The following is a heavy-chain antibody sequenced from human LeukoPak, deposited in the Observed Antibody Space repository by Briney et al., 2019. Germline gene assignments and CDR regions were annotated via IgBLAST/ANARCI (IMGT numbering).Heavy chain of an antibody. J-gene: IGHJ5*02. CDR3: ARDPFPHAINYYDSSGYP. D-gene: IGHD3-22*01. Sequence: SETLSLTCTVSGGSISSGDYYWSWIRQPPGKGLEWIGYIYYSGSTYYNPSLKSRVTISVDTSKNQFSLKLSSVHAADTAVYYCARDPFPHAINYYDSSGYPWGQGTLVTVSS. CDR1: GGSISSGDYY. CDR2: IYYSGST. V-gene: IGHV4-30-4*08.